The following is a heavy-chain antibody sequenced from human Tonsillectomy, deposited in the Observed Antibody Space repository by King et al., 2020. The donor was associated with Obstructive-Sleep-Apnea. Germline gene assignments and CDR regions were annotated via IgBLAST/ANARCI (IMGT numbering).Heavy chain of an antibody. V-gene: IGHV3-21*01. CDR3: AREEDSSSSGFDY. CDR1: GFTFSSYS. CDR2: ISSSSSYI. D-gene: IGHD6-6*01. J-gene: IGHJ4*02. Sequence: VQLVESGGGLVKPGGSLRLSCAASGFTFSSYSMNWVRQAPGKGLEWVSSISSSSSYIYYADSVEGRFTISRDNAKNSLYLQMNSLRAEDTAVYYCAREEDSSSSGFDYWGQGTLVTVSS.